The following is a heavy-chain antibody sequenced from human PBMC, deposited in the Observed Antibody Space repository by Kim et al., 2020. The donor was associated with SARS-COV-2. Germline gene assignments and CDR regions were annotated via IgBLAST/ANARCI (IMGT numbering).Heavy chain of an antibody. CDR3: ARRPIQTTVTTYIQNAFDV. CDR2: IYYSGIT. Sequence: SETLSLTCTVSGGSISSSSYYWAWIRQPPGKGLEWIGSIYYSGITYYNPSLKSPVTISVDTSKNQFSLKLSSVTATDTAVYYCARRPIQTTVTTYIQNAFDVWGQGTMVTVSS. V-gene: IGHV4-39*01. J-gene: IGHJ3*01. D-gene: IGHD4-17*01. CDR1: GGSISSSSYY.